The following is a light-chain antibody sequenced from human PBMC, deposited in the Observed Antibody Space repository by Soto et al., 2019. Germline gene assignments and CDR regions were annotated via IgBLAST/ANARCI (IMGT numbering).Light chain of an antibody. CDR3: HQYNSWPRGT. Sequence: EIMMTQSPFTLSFSPCYLSTLSFTASQSVNLNLAWYQQKPGQPPRLLLYGASTRATGIPVRFRGSGSGTEFTLTISSLQSEDSAVYYCHQYNSWPRGTFGPGTKVDIK. V-gene: IGKV3-15*01. CDR2: GAS. J-gene: IGKJ3*01. CDR1: QSVNLN.